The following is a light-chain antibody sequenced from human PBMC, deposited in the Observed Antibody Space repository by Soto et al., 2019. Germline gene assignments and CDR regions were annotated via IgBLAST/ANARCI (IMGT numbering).Light chain of an antibody. CDR3: RQSYGIPPVT. J-gene: IGKJ4*01. CDR1: QSISTY. Sequence: DIQMTQSPSSLSASVGDRVTITCRASQSISTYLNWYQQHPGKAPKLLIFTASNLQSGVPSRFSGSWSGTDFTLTISSLQPEDFATYYCRQSYGIPPVTFGGGTKVEIK. CDR2: TAS. V-gene: IGKV1-39*01.